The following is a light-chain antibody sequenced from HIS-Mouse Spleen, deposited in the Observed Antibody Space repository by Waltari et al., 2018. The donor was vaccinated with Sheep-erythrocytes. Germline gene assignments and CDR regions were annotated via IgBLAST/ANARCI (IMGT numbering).Light chain of an antibody. V-gene: IGKV2-30*02. J-gene: IGKJ2*01. CDR2: KVS. CDR1: QSVVHSDGNTS. CDR3: MQGTHWPPYT. Sequence: DVVMTQSPLSLPVTLGQPASISCRSSQSVVHSDGNTSLNWFQQRPGRSPRRLIYKVSKLDSGVPDRVSGSGSGTDFTLKVSRVEAEDVGVYYCMQGTHWPPYTFGQVTKLEIK.